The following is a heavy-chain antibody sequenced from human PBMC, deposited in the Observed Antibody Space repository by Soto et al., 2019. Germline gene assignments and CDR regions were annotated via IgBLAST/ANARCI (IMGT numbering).Heavy chain of an antibody. Sequence: EASVKVSCKASGYTFTSYGISWVRQAPGQGLEWMGWISAYNGNTNYAQKLQGRVTMTTDTSTSTAYMELRSLRSDDTAVYYCARDREYQLRDNWFDPWGQGTLVTVSS. CDR1: GYTFTSYG. V-gene: IGHV1-18*01. CDR3: ARDREYQLRDNWFDP. J-gene: IGHJ5*02. D-gene: IGHD2-2*01. CDR2: ISAYNGNT.